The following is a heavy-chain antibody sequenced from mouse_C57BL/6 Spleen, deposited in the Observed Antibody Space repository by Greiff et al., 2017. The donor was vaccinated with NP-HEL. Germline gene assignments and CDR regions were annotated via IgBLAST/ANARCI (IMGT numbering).Heavy chain of an antibody. Sequence: VQLQQPGAELVMPGASVKLSCKASGYTFTSYWIHWVKQRPGQGLEWIGEIDPSDSYTNYNQKFKGKSTLTVDKSSSTAYMQLSSLTSEDSAVYYCAREREGYWYFDVWGTGTTVTVSS. CDR3: AREREGYWYFDV. CDR1: GYTFTSYW. J-gene: IGHJ1*03. V-gene: IGHV1-69*01. CDR2: IDPSDSYT.